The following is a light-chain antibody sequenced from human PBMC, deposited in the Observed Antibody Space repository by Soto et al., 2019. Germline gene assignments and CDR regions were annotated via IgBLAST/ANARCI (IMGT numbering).Light chain of an antibody. J-gene: IGKJ5*01. CDR2: DAS. Sequence: DSQVTQSTTSLSGSDGDRVTITCQASQNINNYLNWYQQKPGRAPKLLIYDASNLEAGVPSRFRGSGSGTDFTFTISRLQPEDIATYYCQQYDNLPTVGQGTRLEI. V-gene: IGKV1-33*01. CDR1: QNINNY. CDR3: QQYDNLPT.